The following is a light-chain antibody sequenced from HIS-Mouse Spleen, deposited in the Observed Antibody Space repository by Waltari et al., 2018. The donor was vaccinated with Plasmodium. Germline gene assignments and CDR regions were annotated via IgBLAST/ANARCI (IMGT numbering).Light chain of an antibody. CDR2: GAS. J-gene: IGKJ3*01. CDR3: QQYNNWSFT. CDR1: QSVSSN. Sequence: EIVMTQSPATLSVSPGERATLSCRASQSVSSNLAWYQPKPGQAPRLLIYGASTRATGIPARFSGSGSGTEFPLTISSLQSEDFAVYYCQQYNNWSFTFGPGTKVDIK. V-gene: IGKV3-15*01.